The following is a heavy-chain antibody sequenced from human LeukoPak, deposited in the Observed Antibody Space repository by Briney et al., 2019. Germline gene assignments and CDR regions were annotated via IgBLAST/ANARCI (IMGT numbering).Heavy chain of an antibody. CDR2: IYTSATT. V-gene: IGHV4-61*09. D-gene: IGHD3-22*01. Sequence: SETLSLTCTVSGGSITFGSYYWSWIRQPAGKGLEWIGHIYTSATTNYNPSLKSRVTISVDTSKKQFSLKLSSVTAADTAMYYCATRPGYYYDSSGYTWGQGTLVTVSS. CDR1: GGSITFGSYY. CDR3: ATRPGYYYDSSGYT. J-gene: IGHJ5*02.